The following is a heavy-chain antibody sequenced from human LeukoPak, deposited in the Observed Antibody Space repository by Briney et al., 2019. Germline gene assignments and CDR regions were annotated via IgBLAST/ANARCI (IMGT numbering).Heavy chain of an antibody. CDR2: IIPIFGTA. CDR1: GGTFSSYA. J-gene: IGHJ5*02. V-gene: IGHV1-69*05. Sequence: GSSVKVSCKASGGTFSSYAISWVRQAPGQGLEWMGGIIPIFGTANYAQKFQGRVTITTDESTSTANMELSSLRSEDTAVYYCARDRQQLVLGNQFSTWFDPWGQGTLVTVSS. CDR3: ARDRQQLVLGNQFSTWFDP. D-gene: IGHD6-13*01.